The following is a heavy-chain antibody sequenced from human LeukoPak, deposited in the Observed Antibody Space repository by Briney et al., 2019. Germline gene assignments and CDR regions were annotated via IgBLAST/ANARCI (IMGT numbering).Heavy chain of an antibody. CDR1: GFTFSSYW. J-gene: IGHJ4*02. Sequence: TGGSLRLSCAASGFTFSSYWMHWIRQAPGKGLVWVSRFNSDGITTSYADSVKGRFTISRDNAKNTLYLQMNSLRAEDTAVYYCARGRYYLDSWGQGTLVTVSS. CDR3: ARGRYYLDS. CDR2: FNSDGITT. V-gene: IGHV3-74*01.